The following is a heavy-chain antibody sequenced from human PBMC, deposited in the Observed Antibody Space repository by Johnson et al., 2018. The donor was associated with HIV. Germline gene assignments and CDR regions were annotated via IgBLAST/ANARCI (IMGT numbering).Heavy chain of an antibody. CDR1: GFTVSSNY. D-gene: IGHD5-12*01. CDR2: IKQDGSEK. CDR3: AKDIGAGAAPMYAFDI. V-gene: IGHV3-7*03. Sequence: VQLVESGGGLIQPGGSLRLSCVVSGFTVSSNYMSWVRQAPGKGLEWVANIKQDGSEKYYVDSVKGRFTISRDNAKNSLYLQMNSLRAEDTALYYCAKDIGAGAAPMYAFDIWGQGTMVTVSS. J-gene: IGHJ3*02.